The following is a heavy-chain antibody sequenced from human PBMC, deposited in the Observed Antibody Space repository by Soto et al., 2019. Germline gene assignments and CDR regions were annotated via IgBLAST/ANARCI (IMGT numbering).Heavy chain of an antibody. V-gene: IGHV3-74*01. CDR3: VRDGHGEKEFDS. CDR2: IGYDGSDT. CDR1: GFTFNSYW. J-gene: IGHJ4*02. Sequence: EVQLVESGGELVQPGGSLRLSCAASGFTFNSYWMHWLRQTPGRGLEWVSRIGYDGSDTTHADSVEGRFTISRDNARNTVYLQMNSLTAEDTGVYYCVRDGHGEKEFDSWGQGTLVTVSS.